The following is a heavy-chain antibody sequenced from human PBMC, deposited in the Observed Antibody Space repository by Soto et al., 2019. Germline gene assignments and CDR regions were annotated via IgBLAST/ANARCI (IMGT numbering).Heavy chain of an antibody. CDR2: ISYDGSNK. CDR3: AKGDYYGSGSMYYFDY. V-gene: IGHV3-30*18. CDR1: GFTFSSYG. D-gene: IGHD3-10*01. J-gene: IGHJ4*02. Sequence: PGGSLRLSCAASGFTFSSYGMHWVRQAPGKGLEWVAVISYDGSNKYYADSVKGRFTISRDNSKNTLYLQMNSLRAEDTAVYYCAKGDYYGSGSMYYFDYWGQGTLVTVS.